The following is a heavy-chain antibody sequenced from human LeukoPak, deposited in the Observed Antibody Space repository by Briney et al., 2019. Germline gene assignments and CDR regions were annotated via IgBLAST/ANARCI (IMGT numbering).Heavy chain of an antibody. CDR2: IYYSGST. V-gene: IGHV4-30-4*08. D-gene: IGHD2-8*02. J-gene: IGHJ4*02. CDR3: ARAPIGTGGVWHFDY. Sequence: PSETLSLTCTVSGGSISSGDYYWSWIRQPPGKGLEWIGYIYYSGSTYYNPSLKSRVTISVDTSKNQFSLKLSSVTVADTAVYYCARAPIGTGGVWHFDYWGQGTLVTVSS. CDR1: GGSISSGDYY.